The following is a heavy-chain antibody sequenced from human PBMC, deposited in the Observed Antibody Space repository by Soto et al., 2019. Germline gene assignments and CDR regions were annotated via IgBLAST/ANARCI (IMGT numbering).Heavy chain of an antibody. Sequence: EVQLVESGGGLVQPGGSLRLSCAASGFTFSSYWMHWVRQAPGEGLVWVSRINSDGSSTTYADSVKGRFTISRDNAKNTLYLQMNSLRAEDTAVYYCARGGAGYNFGWYFDYWGQGTLVTVSS. CDR1: GFTFSSYW. CDR2: INSDGSST. J-gene: IGHJ4*02. CDR3: ARGGAGYNFGWYFDY. D-gene: IGHD5-12*01. V-gene: IGHV3-74*01.